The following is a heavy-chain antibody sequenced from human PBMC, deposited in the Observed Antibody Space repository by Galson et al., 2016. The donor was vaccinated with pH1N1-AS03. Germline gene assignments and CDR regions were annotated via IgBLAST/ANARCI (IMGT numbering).Heavy chain of an antibody. J-gene: IGHJ4*02. CDR2: IYPGDSDT. D-gene: IGHD5-24*01. V-gene: IGHV5-51*01. CDR3: ARQVRDGYNDYFEY. CDR1: GSIFTSYW. Sequence: QSGAEVKKPGESLKISCKTSGSIFTSYWVAWVRHMPGKGLEWMGIIYPGDSDTRYSQSFQGQVTISADRSINTAYLQWSSLMASDTAIYYCARQVRDGYNDYFEYWGQGILVTVSS.